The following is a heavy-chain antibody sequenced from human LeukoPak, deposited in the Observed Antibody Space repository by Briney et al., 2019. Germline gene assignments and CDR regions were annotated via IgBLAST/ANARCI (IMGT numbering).Heavy chain of an antibody. CDR3: PSLPYGSSGSCYGGWFDP. Sequence: GGSLRLSCAASEFTFSSYGMHWVRQAPGKGLEWVAVISYDGSNQYYADTVKGRFTISRDNSKNTLYLQMNSLRAEDTAVYYCPSLPYGSSGSCYGGWFDPRGQGTLVTVSS. V-gene: IGHV3-30*03. D-gene: IGHD2-15*01. J-gene: IGHJ5*02. CDR1: EFTFSSYG. CDR2: ISYDGSNQ.